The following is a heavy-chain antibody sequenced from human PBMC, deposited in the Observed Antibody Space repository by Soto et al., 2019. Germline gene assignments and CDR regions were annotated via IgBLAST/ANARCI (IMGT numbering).Heavy chain of an antibody. D-gene: IGHD2-21*01. CDR3: ARIERGDEGGYVDS. CDR2: IFSSDKK. Sequence: QVTLKESGPVLVKPTETLTLTCTVSGVSLSNSGVGVSWIRQSPGKAPEWLAHIFSSDKKSYSASLKNRLTISKDTSRSQVVLTMTNMDPVDTATYYCARIERGDEGGYVDSWGQGTLVTVSS. V-gene: IGHV2-26*01. CDR1: GVSLSNSGVG. J-gene: IGHJ4*02.